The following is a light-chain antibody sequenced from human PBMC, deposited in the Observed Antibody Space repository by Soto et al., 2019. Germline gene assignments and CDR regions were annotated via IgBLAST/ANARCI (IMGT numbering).Light chain of an antibody. J-gene: IGKJ1*01. CDR2: DAS. V-gene: IGKV1-33*01. CDR1: QDVRKY. CDR3: LQVNSFPRT. Sequence: DIQMTQSPSSLSASVGDRVTITCQASQDVRKYLSWYQQKARKAPKLLIYDASNLETGVPSRFSGSGSGTDFILTINNLQPEDVATYYCLQVNSFPRTFGQGTKVDIK.